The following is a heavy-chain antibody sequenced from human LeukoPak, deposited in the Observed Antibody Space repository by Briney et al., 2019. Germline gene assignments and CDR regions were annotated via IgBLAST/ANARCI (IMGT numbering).Heavy chain of an antibody. D-gene: IGHD6-13*01. V-gene: IGHV1-46*01. CDR1: GYTFTSYY. Sequence: ASVKVSCKASGYTFTSYYMHWVRQAPGQGLEWMGIINPSGGSTSYAQKFQGRVTMTRDTSTSTVYMELSSLRSEDTAVYYCASLPAAGTLEHYYGMDVWGQGTTVTVSS. CDR2: INPSGGST. CDR3: ASLPAAGTLEHYYGMDV. J-gene: IGHJ6*02.